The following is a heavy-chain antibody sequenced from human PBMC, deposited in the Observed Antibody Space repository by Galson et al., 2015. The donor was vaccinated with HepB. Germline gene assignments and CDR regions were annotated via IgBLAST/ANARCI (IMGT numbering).Heavy chain of an antibody. D-gene: IGHD5-12*01. Sequence: SVKVSCKASGYTFTSYYMHWVRQAPGQGLEWMGIINPSGGSTSYAQKFQGRVTMTRDTPTSTVYMELSSLRSEDTAVYYCASWGGYVGYYYYGMDVWGQGTTVTVSS. CDR1: GYTFTSYY. CDR3: ASWGGYVGYYYYGMDV. V-gene: IGHV1-46*03. J-gene: IGHJ6*02. CDR2: INPSGGST.